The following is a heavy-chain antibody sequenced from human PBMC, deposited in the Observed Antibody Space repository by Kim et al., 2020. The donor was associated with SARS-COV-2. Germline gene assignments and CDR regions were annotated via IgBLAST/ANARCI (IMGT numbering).Heavy chain of an antibody. CDR1: GFTFSSYA. CDR3: ARGGGANSSSWYWFTNWDYYYYYGMDV. V-gene: IGHV3-30*04. J-gene: IGHJ6*02. Sequence: GGSLRLSCAASGFTFSSYAMHWVRQAPGKGLEWVAVISYDGSNKYYADSVKGRFTISRDNSKNTLYLQMNSLRAEDTAVYYCARGGGANSSSWYWFTNWDYYYYYGMDVWGQGTTVTVSS. CDR2: ISYDGSNK. D-gene: IGHD6-13*01.